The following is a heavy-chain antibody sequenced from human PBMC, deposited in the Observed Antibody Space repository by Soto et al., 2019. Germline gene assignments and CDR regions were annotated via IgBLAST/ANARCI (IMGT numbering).Heavy chain of an antibody. CDR1: GGSFSGYY. J-gene: IGHJ5*02. Sequence: SATLSLTCGVFGGSFSGYYWSWIRQPPGKGLEWIGEINHSGSTNYNPSLKSRVTISVDTSNNQFSLKVSSVTAADTAVYYCARGFQIAVAGDWFDPWGQGTLVTVSS. CDR3: ARGFQIAVAGDWFDP. D-gene: IGHD6-19*01. CDR2: INHSGST. V-gene: IGHV4-34*01.